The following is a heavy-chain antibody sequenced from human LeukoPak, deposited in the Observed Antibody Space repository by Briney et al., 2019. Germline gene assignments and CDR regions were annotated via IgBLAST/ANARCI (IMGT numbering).Heavy chain of an antibody. V-gene: IGHV4-34*01. D-gene: IGHD3-22*01. CDR2: INHSGST. CDR3: ASGGGSGYYRYYFDY. J-gene: IGHJ4*02. Sequence: SETLSLTCAVYGGSFSGYYWSWIRQPPGKGLEWIGEINHSGSTNYNPSLKSRVTISVDTSKNQFSLKLSSVTAADTAVYYCASGGGSGYYRYYFDYWGQGTLVTVSS. CDR1: GGSFSGYY.